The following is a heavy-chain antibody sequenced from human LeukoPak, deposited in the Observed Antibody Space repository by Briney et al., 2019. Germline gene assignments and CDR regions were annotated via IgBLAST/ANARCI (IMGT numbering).Heavy chain of an antibody. CDR1: GGSFRGYY. CDR2: INHSGST. J-gene: IGHJ6*03. V-gene: IGHV4-34*01. Sequence: TETLSLTCAVYGGSFRGYYWSWIRQPPGKALEWIGEINHSGSTNYIPSLKSRVTISVDTSKNQFSLKLSSVTAADTAVYYCARVRYYYYMDVWGKGTTVTVSS. CDR3: ARVRYYYYMDV.